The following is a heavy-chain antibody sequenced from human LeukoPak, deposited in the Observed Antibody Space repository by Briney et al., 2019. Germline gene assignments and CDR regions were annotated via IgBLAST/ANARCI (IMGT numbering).Heavy chain of an antibody. CDR1: NFSISSGYY. CDR3: ARVWVGYVAAAGY. V-gene: IGHV4-38-2*02. D-gene: IGHD6-13*01. J-gene: IGHJ4*02. Sequence: SETLSLTCTVSNFSISSGYYWGWIRQPPGKGLEWIGSIYHTGNTYYNPSLKSRVTISVDTSKNQVSLKLISVTAADTAVYYCARVWVGYVAAAGYWGQGTLVTVSS. CDR2: IYHTGNT.